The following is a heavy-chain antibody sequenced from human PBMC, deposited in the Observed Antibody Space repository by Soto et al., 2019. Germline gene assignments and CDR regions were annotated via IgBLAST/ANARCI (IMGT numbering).Heavy chain of an antibody. CDR3: AKDSRRGGGVGGQIDY. Sequence: GGSLRLSCAASGFTFSSYAMSWVRQAPGKGLEWVSAISGSGGSTYYADSVKGRFTISRDNSKNTLYLQMNSLRAEDTAVYYCAKDSRRGGGVGGQIDYWGQGTLVTVSS. D-gene: IGHD3-10*01. V-gene: IGHV3-23*01. CDR1: GFTFSSYA. CDR2: ISGSGGST. J-gene: IGHJ4*02.